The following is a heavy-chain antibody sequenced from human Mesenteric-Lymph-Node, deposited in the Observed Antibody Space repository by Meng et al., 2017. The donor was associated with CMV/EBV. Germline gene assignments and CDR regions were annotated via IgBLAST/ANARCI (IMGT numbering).Heavy chain of an antibody. Sequence: YYWSWIRQPPGKGLEWIGEINHSGSTNYNPSLKSRVTISVDTSKNQFSLKLSSVTAADTAVYYCARGPIFTTSYYYGSGSYYGVFDLWGRGTLVTVSS. J-gene: IGHJ2*01. CDR1: YY. V-gene: IGHV4-34*01. D-gene: IGHD3-10*01. CDR2: INHSGST. CDR3: ARGPIFTTSYYYGSGSYYGVFDL.